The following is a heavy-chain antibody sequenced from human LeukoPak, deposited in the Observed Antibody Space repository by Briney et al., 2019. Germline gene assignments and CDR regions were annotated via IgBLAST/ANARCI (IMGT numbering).Heavy chain of an antibody. V-gene: IGHV3-23*01. D-gene: IGHD6-13*01. J-gene: IGHJ6*02. Sequence: GGSLRLSCAASGFTFSSYAMSWVRQAPGKGLEWVSAISSSGGSTYYADSVKGRFTISRDNSKNTLYLQMNSLRAEDTAVYYCAKGSSSWYESLDYYYGMDVWGQGTTVTVSS. CDR2: ISSSGGST. CDR1: GFTFSSYA. CDR3: AKGSSSWYESLDYYYGMDV.